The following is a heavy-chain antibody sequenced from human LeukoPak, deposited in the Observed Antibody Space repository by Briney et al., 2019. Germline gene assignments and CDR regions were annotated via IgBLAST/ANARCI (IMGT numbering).Heavy chain of an antibody. V-gene: IGHV3-23*01. CDR3: AKGSGIHDY. CDR1: GFTFSSYA. CDR2: ISGSGSNT. Sequence: AGGSLRLSCAASGFTFSSYAMSWVRQAPGKGLEWVSAISGSGSNTYYADSVKGRFTISRDNSKSTLYLQMNSRRVEDTAVYYCAKGSGIHDYGGQGTLVTVSS. J-gene: IGHJ4*02.